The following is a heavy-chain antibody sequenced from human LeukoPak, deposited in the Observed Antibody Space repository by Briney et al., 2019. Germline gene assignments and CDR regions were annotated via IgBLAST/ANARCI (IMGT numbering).Heavy chain of an antibody. D-gene: IGHD1-1*01. J-gene: IGHJ5*02. CDR2: ISYDGSNK. CDR1: GFTLSSYA. Sequence: GRSPRLSCAASGFTLSSYAMHWVRQAPGKGLEWVAVISYDGSNKYYADSVKGRFTISRDNSKNTLYLQMNSLRAEDTAVYYCARGFTTPWGQGTLVTVSS. CDR3: ARGFTTP. V-gene: IGHV3-30-3*01.